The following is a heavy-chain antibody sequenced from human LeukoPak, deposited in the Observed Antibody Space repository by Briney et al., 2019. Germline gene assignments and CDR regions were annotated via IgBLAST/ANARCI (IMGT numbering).Heavy chain of an antibody. V-gene: IGHV1-18*01. D-gene: IGHD4-11*01. CDR3: ARVAPPGYSNYVDYFDY. CDR1: GYSFTNYG. J-gene: IGHJ4*02. Sequence: ASVKVSCKASGYSFTNYGISWVRQAPGQGLEWMGWISAYNGNTNFAQKLQGRVTMTTDTSTSTAYMELRSLRSDDTAVYYCARVAPPGYSNYVDYFDYWSQGTLVTVSS. CDR2: ISAYNGNT.